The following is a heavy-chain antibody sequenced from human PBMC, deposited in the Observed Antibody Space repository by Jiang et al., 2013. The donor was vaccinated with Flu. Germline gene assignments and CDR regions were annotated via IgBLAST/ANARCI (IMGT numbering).Heavy chain of an antibody. CDR3: TRASYDFWSGYPPFDY. CDR1: GFTFGDYA. Sequence: VQLVESGGGLVQPGRSLRLSCTASGFTFGDYAMSWVRQAPGKGLEWVGFIRSKAYGGTTEYAASVKGRFTISRDDSKSIAYLQMNSLKTEDTAVYYCTRASYDFWSGYPPFDYWGQGTLVTVSS. D-gene: IGHD3-3*01. CDR2: IRSKAYGGTT. J-gene: IGHJ4*02. V-gene: IGHV3-49*04.